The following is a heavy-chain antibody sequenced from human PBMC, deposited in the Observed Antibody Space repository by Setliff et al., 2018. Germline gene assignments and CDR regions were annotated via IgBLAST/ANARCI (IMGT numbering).Heavy chain of an antibody. CDR1: GFTYSTYS. CDR2: ITSGSSNI. J-gene: IGHJ4*02. CDR3: ARDLVGATADF. V-gene: IGHV3-21*01. Sequence: GGSLRLSCAASGFTYSTYSMNWVRQAPGKGLEWVASITSGSSNIWYADSVKGRFTISRDNAKNTVYLQMNSLRGDDTAVYHCARDLVGATADFWGRGTLVTVSS. D-gene: IGHD1-26*01.